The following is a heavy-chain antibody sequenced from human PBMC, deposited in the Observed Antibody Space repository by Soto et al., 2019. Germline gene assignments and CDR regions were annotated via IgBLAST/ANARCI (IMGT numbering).Heavy chain of an antibody. CDR1: GFTFSSYW. Sequence: GGSLRLSCAASGFTFSSYWMHWVRQAPGKGLVWVSRINSDGSSTSYADSVKGRFTISRDNAKNKLYLQMNSLRAEDTAVYYGARDRHVVVPAAMTWDKSYDYYGMDVWGQGTTVTVSS. D-gene: IGHD2-2*01. CDR3: ARDRHVVVPAAMTWDKSYDYYGMDV. CDR2: INSDGSST. V-gene: IGHV3-74*01. J-gene: IGHJ6*02.